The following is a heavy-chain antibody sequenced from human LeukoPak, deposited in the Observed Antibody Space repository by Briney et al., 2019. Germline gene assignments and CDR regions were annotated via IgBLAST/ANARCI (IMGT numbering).Heavy chain of an antibody. V-gene: IGHV3-43*01. CDR2: ISWDGGST. D-gene: IGHD3-3*01. CDR1: GFTFDDYT. J-gene: IGHJ6*02. Sequence: PGGSLRLSCAASGFTFDDYTMHWVRQAPGKGLEWVSLISWDGGSTYYADSVKGRLTISRDNSKNSLYLQMNSLRTEDTALYYCAKGRKFYDFWSGYPPYYYYGMDVWGQGTTVTVSS. CDR3: AKGRKFYDFWSGYPPYYYYGMDV.